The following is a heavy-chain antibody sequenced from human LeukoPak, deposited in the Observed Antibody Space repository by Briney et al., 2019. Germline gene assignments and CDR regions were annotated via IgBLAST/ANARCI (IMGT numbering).Heavy chain of an antibody. J-gene: IGHJ4*02. CDR3: ARETGDYYDSSGYWVF. D-gene: IGHD3-22*01. CDR2: ISYDGSNK. Sequence: GRSLRLSCAASGFTFSNYAMHWVRQAPGKGLEWVAFISYDGSNKYYADSVKGRFTISRDNSKNTLYLQMNSLRAEDTAVYYCARETGDYYDSSGYWVFWGQGTLVTVSS. CDR1: GFTFSNYA. V-gene: IGHV3-30-3*01.